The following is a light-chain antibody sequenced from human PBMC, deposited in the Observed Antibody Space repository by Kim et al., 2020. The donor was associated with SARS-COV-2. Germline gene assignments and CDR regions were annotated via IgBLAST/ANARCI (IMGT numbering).Light chain of an antibody. V-gene: IGKV1-5*03. CDR1: QSVSTW. J-gene: IGKJ1*01. CDR2: KAS. Sequence: SASVGDRVTIPCRASQSVSTWLAWYQQKQGKAPKLLIYKASSLETGVPSRFSGSGSGTEFNLTISSLEPDDFATYYCQHYNTYRTFGPGTKVDIK. CDR3: QHYNTYRT.